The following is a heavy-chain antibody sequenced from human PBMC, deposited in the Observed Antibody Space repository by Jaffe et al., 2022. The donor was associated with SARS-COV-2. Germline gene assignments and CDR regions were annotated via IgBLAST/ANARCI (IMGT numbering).Heavy chain of an antibody. CDR2: IYYSGST. J-gene: IGHJ5*02. CDR1: GGSISSYY. D-gene: IGHD6-19*01. V-gene: IGHV4-59*01. Sequence: QVQLQESGPGLVKPSETLSLTCTVSGGSISSYYWSWIRQPPGKGLEWIGYIYYSGSTNYNPSLKSRVTISVDTSKNQFSLKLSSVTAADTAVYYCARDPGYSSGWNNWFDPWGQGTLVTVSS. CDR3: ARDPGYSSGWNNWFDP.